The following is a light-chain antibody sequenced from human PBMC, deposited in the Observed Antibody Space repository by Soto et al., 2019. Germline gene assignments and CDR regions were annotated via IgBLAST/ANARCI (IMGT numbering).Light chain of an antibody. V-gene: IGKV3-20*01. CDR2: PAS. J-gene: IGKJ2*01. CDR3: QQYGTFPFS. Sequence: EIVLTQSPGTLSLSPGESATLSCRANQVVSSSYLAWYQQKPCQAPRLLMYPASDRATGVPDRFSGSGSGTDFALTITRLETEDFALFYCQQYGTFPFSFGQGPKMEIK. CDR1: QVVSSSY.